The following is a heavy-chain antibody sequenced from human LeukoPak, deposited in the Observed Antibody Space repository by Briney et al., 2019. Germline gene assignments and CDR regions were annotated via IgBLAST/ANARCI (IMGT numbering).Heavy chain of an antibody. CDR3: ARASHDYGDYSHFDY. V-gene: IGHV4-4*02. D-gene: IGHD4-17*01. CDR2: IYHSGST. J-gene: IGHJ4*02. Sequence: WVRQPPGKGLEWIGEIYHSGSTNYNPSLKTRVTISVDKSKNQFSLKLSSVTAADTAVYYCARASHDYGDYSHFDYWGQGTLVTVSS.